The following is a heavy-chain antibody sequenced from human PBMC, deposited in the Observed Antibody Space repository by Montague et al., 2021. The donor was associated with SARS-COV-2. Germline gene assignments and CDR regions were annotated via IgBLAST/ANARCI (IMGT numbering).Heavy chain of an antibody. CDR3: ARHALGYFDWLNEGYFDY. D-gene: IGHD3-9*01. J-gene: IGHJ4*02. Sequence: SETLSLTCTVSGGSTSSYYWSWIRQPPGKGLEWIGYIYYSGSTNYSPSLKSRVTISVGTSKNQFSLKLSSVTAADTAVYYCARHALGYFDWLNEGYFDYWGQGTLVTVSS. V-gene: IGHV4-59*08. CDR1: GGSTSSYY. CDR2: IYYSGST.